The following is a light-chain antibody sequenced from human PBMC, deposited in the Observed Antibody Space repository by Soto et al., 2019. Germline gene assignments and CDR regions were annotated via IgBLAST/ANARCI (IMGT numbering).Light chain of an antibody. Sequence: QSALTQPRSVSGSPGQSVTISCTGTSSDVGGYNYVSWYQQHPGKAPKLMIYDVSKRPSGVPDRFSGSKSGNTASLTISGLKAEDEADYYCCSYAGSYTQVFGTGTKVTVL. J-gene: IGLJ1*01. CDR2: DVS. V-gene: IGLV2-11*01. CDR3: CSYAGSYTQV. CDR1: SSDVGGYNY.